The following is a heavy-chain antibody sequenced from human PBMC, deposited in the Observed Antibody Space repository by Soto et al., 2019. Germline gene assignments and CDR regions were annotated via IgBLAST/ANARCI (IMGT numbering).Heavy chain of an antibody. V-gene: IGHV3-21*01. CDR2: ISSSSSYI. Sequence: PGGSLRLSCAASGFTFSSYSMNWVRQAPGKGLEWVSSISSSSSYIYYADSVEGRFTISRDNAKNSLYLQMNSLRAEDTAVYYCARRYYDSSGYESFDYWGQGTLVTVSS. CDR1: GFTFSSYS. J-gene: IGHJ4*02. CDR3: ARRYYDSSGYESFDY. D-gene: IGHD3-22*01.